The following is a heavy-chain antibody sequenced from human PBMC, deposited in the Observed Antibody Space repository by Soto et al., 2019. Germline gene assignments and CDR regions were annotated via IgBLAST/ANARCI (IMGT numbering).Heavy chain of an antibody. CDR1: GFTFSSYW. V-gene: IGHV3-74*01. CDR3: ARERTSMIVVGTTDY. CDR2: INSDGSST. Sequence: GGSLGLSCAASGFTFSSYWMHWVRQAPGKGLVWVSRINSDGSSTSYADSVKGRFTISRDNAKNTLYLQMNSLRAEDTAVYYCARERTSMIVVGTTDYWGQGTLVTXSS. D-gene: IGHD3-22*01. J-gene: IGHJ4*02.